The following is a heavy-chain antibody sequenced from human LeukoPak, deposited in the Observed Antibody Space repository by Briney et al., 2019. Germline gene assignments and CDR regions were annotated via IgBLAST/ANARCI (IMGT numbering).Heavy chain of an antibody. V-gene: IGHV3-33*01. Sequence: GGSLRLSCAASGFIFKTYAMHWVRQAPGKGLEWVTMIWYDGSNKYYGDSVKGRFTISRDNSKNTVYLQMNSLRVEDTAVYYCVRGPPSSCWSFDYWGQGALVTVSS. CDR2: IWYDGSNK. D-gene: IGHD6-19*01. CDR3: VRGPPSSCWSFDY. CDR1: GFIFKTYA. J-gene: IGHJ4*02.